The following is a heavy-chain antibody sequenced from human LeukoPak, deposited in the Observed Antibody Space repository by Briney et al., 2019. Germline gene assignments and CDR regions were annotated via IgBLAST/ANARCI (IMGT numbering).Heavy chain of an antibody. CDR1: GGSMTSFY. CDR2: IYYSGST. V-gene: IGHV4-59*01. CDR3: ARGPTRYYFDY. Sequence: PSETLSLTRSVSGGSMTSFYLRWVRESPRKGLEWIGYIYYSGSTAYNPSLKNRVTISVDTSKNQFSLNLTSVTAADTAFYYCARGPTRYYFDYWGQGTVVTVSS. D-gene: IGHD3-3*01. J-gene: IGHJ4*02.